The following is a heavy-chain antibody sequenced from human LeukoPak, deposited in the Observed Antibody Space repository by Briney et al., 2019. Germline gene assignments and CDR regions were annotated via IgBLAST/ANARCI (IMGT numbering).Heavy chain of an antibody. CDR3: AHMQKGKDSTFAPGVLRFDY. CDR1: GFTFSTYV. Sequence: GGSLRLSCAASGFTFSTYVVNWVRQAPGKGLEWVSTITGSGGSTYYADSVKGRFTISRDNSKNTLYLQMSSLRVEDTAVYYCAHMQKGKDSTFAPGVLRFDYWGQGTLVTVSS. J-gene: IGHJ4*02. V-gene: IGHV3-23*01. D-gene: IGHD2-15*01. CDR2: ITGSGGST.